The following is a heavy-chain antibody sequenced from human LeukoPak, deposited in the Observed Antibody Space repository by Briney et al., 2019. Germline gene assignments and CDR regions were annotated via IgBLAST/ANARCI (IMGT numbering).Heavy chain of an antibody. D-gene: IGHD2-15*01. CDR2: IHNDGTTT. CDR3: ARDFYGRYCTGGSCYYRNWLDP. J-gene: IGHJ5*02. CDR1: GFTLSDYG. Sequence: GGSLRLSCAASGFTLSDYGIHWVRQAPGKGLVWVSHIHNDGTTTTYAASVKGRFTISRDNAKNTVYLDMTGLSGEDTAVYYCARDFYGRYCTGGSCYYRNWLDPWGQGTQVTVSS. V-gene: IGHV3-74*03.